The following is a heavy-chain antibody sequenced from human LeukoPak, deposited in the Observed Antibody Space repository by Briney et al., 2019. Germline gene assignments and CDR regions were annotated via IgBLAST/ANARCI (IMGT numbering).Heavy chain of an antibody. D-gene: IGHD5-18*01. CDR1: GFTFSDYY. V-gene: IGHV3-11*06. CDR3: AREPPRGGYSYGYYY. Sequence: PGGSLRLSCAASGFTFSDYYMSWIRQAPGKGLEWVSYISSSSSYTNYADSVKGRFTISRYNAKNTLYLQMNSLRAEDTAVYYCAREPPRGGYSYGYYYWGQGTLVTVSS. CDR2: ISSSSSYT. J-gene: IGHJ4*02.